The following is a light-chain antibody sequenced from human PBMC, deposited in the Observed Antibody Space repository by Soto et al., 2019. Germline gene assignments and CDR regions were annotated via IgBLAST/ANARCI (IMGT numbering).Light chain of an antibody. V-gene: IGKV3-15*01. Sequence: EIVMTQSPATLSVSPGERATLSCWASQSVSSNLAWYQQKSGQAPRLLMYGASTRATGIPARFSGSGSGTEFTLTISSLQSEDFAVYNCQQYDNWPRTFGQGTKVDIK. CDR3: QQYDNWPRT. J-gene: IGKJ1*01. CDR2: GAS. CDR1: QSVSSN.